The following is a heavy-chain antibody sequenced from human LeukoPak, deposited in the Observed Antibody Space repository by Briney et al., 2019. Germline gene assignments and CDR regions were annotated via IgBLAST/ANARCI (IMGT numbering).Heavy chain of an antibody. CDR1: GDSFSYFY. J-gene: IGHJ4*02. D-gene: IGHD6-13*01. CDR2: IYNSGST. CDR3: ARGVVAAAGRTFDF. Sequence: PSETLSLTCTVSGDSFSYFYWSWIRQPPGKGLEWIGSIYNSGSTSYNPSLRSRVTISLDTSKNNFSLNRSSVTAADTAIYYCARGVVAAAGRTFDFWGQGTLVTVSS. V-gene: IGHV4-59*01.